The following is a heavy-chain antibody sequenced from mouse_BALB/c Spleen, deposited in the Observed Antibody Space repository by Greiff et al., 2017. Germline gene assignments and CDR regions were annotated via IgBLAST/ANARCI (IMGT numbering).Heavy chain of an antibody. CDR3: ARIYRSYYAMDY. Sequence: EVQLQQSGPGLVKPSQSLSLTCTVTGYSITSDYAWNWIRQFPGNKLEWMGYISYSGSTSYNPSLKSRISITRDTSKNQFFLQLNSVTTEDTATYYCARIYRSYYAMDYWGQGTSVTVSS. J-gene: IGHJ4*01. D-gene: IGHD2-14*01. CDR2: ISYSGST. CDR1: GYSITSDYA. V-gene: IGHV3-2*02.